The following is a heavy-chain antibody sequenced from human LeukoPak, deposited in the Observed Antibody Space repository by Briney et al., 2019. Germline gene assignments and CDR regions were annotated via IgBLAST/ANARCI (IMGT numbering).Heavy chain of an antibody. CDR3: ARSPRYCSGGVCLNWFDP. Sequence: PGGSLRLSCAASGFSLSSYEMNWVRQAPGQGLEWLSYISHTARTIYYADSVRGRFTISRDNAKDSLFLQMNSLRAEDTAVYYCARSPRYCSGGVCLNWFDPWGQGTLVTVSS. CDR2: ISHTARTI. J-gene: IGHJ5*02. V-gene: IGHV3-48*03. D-gene: IGHD2-8*02. CDR1: GFSLSSYE.